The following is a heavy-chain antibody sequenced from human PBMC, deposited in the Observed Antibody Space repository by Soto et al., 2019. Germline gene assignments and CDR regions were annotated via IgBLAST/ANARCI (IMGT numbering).Heavy chain of an antibody. V-gene: IGHV4-59*01. CDR2: IHYSGNT. CDR1: GGPINSYY. J-gene: IGHJ4*02. CDR3: TRGNGYYIY. D-gene: IGHD3-3*01. Sequence: PSETLSLTCTVSGGPINSYYWSWVRQPPGKGLEWVGYIHYSGNTNYNPSLKSRVTISVDTSKNQFSLKLSSVTAADTAVYYCTRGNGYYIYWGQGTLVTVSS.